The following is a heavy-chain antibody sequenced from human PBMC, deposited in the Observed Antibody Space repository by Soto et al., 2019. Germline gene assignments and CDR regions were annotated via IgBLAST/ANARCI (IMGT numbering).Heavy chain of an antibody. CDR1: GFTFSNAW. V-gene: IGHV3-15*07. CDR2: IKSKTDGGTT. Sequence: GGSLRLSCAASGFTFSNAWMNWVRQAPGKGLEWVGRIKSKTDGGTTEYAAPVKGRFTISRDDSKNTLYLQMNSLKTEDTAVYYCTTDLSEWELLGYDAFDIWGQGTMVTVSS. D-gene: IGHD1-26*01. J-gene: IGHJ3*02. CDR3: TTDLSEWELLGYDAFDI.